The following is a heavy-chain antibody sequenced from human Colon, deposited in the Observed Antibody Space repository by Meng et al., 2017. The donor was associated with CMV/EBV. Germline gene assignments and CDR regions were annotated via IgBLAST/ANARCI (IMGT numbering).Heavy chain of an antibody. J-gene: IGHJ6*02. CDR2: INQDGSEK. CDR3: ARINDYGGAHYGMDV. CDR1: GFTFNNYW. V-gene: IGHV3-7*01. D-gene: IGHD4/OR15-4a*01. Sequence: GESLKISCAASGFTFNNYWMSWVRQAPGKGLEWVANINQDGSEKYYVGSVKGRFTISRDNAKNSLYLQMNSLRAEDTAFYYCARINDYGGAHYGMDVWGQGTTVTVSS.